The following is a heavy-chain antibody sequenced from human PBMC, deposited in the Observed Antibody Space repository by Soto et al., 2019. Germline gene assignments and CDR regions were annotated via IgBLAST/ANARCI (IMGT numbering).Heavy chain of an antibody. J-gene: IGHJ3*02. V-gene: IGHV3-53*04. Sequence: EVPLVESGGGLVQPGGSLRLSCAASGFTVSSNYMSWVRQAPGKGLEWVSVIYSGGSTYYADSVKGRFTISRHNSKNTLYLQMNSLRAEDTAVYYCVREGVICSGGSCYSGAFDIWGQGTMVTVSS. CDR2: IYSGGST. CDR1: GFTVSSNY. D-gene: IGHD2-15*01. CDR3: VREGVICSGGSCYSGAFDI.